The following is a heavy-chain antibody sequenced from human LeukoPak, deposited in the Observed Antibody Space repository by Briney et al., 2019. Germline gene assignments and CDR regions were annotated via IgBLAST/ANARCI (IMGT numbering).Heavy chain of an antibody. Sequence: PGESLQISFKGSGYPFTSYWIGWVRPIPGKGLEWMGIIYPDDSDTQYSPSFRGQVTISADKSISTAYLQWSSLKASDTAMFYCARLGYSGYDAFDYWGQGTLVTVSS. CDR1: GYPFTSYW. CDR2: IYPDDSDT. CDR3: ARLGYSGYDAFDY. J-gene: IGHJ4*02. V-gene: IGHV5-51*01. D-gene: IGHD5-12*01.